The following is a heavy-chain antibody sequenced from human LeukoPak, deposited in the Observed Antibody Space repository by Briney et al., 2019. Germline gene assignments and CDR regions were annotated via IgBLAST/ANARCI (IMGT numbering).Heavy chain of an antibody. CDR3: HRSYPYDY. CDR2: IKSRTDGGTI. J-gene: IGHJ4*02. D-gene: IGHD3-16*02. CDR1: GFTFNRYS. Sequence: GGSLRLSCAASGFTFNRYSMNWVRQAPGKGLEWVGRIKSRTDGGTIDYAAPVKGRFTISRDDSKNTLYLQMNSLDTDDTAVYFCHRSYPYDYWGQGTLVTVSS. V-gene: IGHV3-15*01.